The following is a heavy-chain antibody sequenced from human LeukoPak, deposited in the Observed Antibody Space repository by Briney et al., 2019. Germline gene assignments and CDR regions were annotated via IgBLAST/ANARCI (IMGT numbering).Heavy chain of an antibody. Sequence: GGSLRLSCAASGFTFSSYGMHWVRQAPGKGLEWVAFIRYDGSNKYYADSVKGRFTISRDNSKNTLYLQMNSLRAEDTAVYYCASYFTVTTADPIFDYWGQGTLVTVSS. CDR2: IRYDGSNK. CDR1: GFTFSSYG. V-gene: IGHV3-30*02. D-gene: IGHD4-17*01. J-gene: IGHJ4*02. CDR3: ASYFTVTTADPIFDY.